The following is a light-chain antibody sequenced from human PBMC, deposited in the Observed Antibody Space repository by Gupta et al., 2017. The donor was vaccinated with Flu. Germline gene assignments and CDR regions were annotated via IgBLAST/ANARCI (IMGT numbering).Light chain of an antibody. CDR2: GAS. J-gene: IGKJ1*01. Sequence: EIIWTQSPGTLSLSPGERATLSCRASQSLTSNYLAWYQQKRGQAPRLLVYGASARATGIPDRFSGSGSGTDFTLTISRLEPEDFAMYYCQQYGGSPRTFGQGTRVEIK. CDR3: QQYGGSPRT. V-gene: IGKV3-20*01. CDR1: QSLTSNY.